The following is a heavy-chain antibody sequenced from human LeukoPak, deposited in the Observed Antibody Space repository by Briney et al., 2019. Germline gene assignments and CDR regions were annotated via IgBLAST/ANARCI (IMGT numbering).Heavy chain of an antibody. CDR3: ARGVPAYYDILTGPGGYYFDY. D-gene: IGHD3-9*01. J-gene: IGHJ4*02. CDR1: GFTFSSYA. CDR2: ISYDGSNK. V-gene: IGHV3-30*14. Sequence: PGGSLRLSCAASGFTFSSYAMHWVRQAPGKGLEWVAVISYDGSNKYYADSVKGRFTISRDNSKNTLYLQMNSLRAEDTAVYYCARGVPAYYDILTGPGGYYFDYWGQGTLVTVSS.